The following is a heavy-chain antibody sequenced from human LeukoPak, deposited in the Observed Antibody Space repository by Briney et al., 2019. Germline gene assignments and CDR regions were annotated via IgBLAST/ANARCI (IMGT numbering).Heavy chain of an antibody. J-gene: IGHJ4*02. CDR1: GGSISSSSYY. CDR3: AGGRDYDSSGPGYFDY. Sequence: PETLSLTCTVSGGSISSSSYYWGWIRQPPGKGLVWIGSIYYSGSTYYNPSLKSRVTIPVDTPKNQFSLKLSSVTAADTAVYDCAGGRDYDSSGPGYFDYWGQGTLVTVSS. CDR2: IYYSGST. V-gene: IGHV4-39*07. D-gene: IGHD3-22*01.